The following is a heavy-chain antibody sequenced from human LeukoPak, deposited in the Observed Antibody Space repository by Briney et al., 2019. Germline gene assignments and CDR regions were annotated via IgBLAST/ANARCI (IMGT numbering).Heavy chain of an antibody. V-gene: IGHV3-23*05. CDR1: GFTFSSYA. Sequence: GGSLRLSCAASGFTFSSYAMTWVRQPPGKGLEWVSVIHKNAITSYADTVRGRFTISRDNSKNTLYLQMNNLRVDDTAVYYCARSLRVRGVPDYMDVWGKGTTVTVYS. J-gene: IGHJ6*03. D-gene: IGHD3-10*01. CDR3: ARSLRVRGVPDYMDV. CDR2: IHKNAIT.